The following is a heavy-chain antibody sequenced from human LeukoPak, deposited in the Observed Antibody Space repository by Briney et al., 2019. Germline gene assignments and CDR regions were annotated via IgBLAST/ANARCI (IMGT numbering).Heavy chain of an antibody. CDR1: GFTFSSYA. CDR2: ISYDGSNK. CDR3: ARAGITMIVVVITLDY. Sequence: GRSLRLSCAASGFTFSSYAMHWVRQAPGKGLEWVAVISYDGSNKYYADSVKGRFTISRDNSKNTLYLQVNSLRAEDTAVYYCARAGITMIVVVITLDYWGQGTLVTVSS. D-gene: IGHD3-22*01. V-gene: IGHV3-30-3*01. J-gene: IGHJ4*02.